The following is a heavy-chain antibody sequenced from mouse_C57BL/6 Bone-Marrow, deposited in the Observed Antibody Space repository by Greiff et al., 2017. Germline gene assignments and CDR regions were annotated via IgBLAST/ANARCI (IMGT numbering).Heavy chain of an antibody. J-gene: IGHJ4*01. Sequence: QVQLKESGPELVKPGASVKISCKASGYAFSSSWMNWVKQRPGKGLEWIGRIYPGDGDTNYNGKFKGKATLTADKSSSTAYMQLSSLTSEDSAVYFCAKEGTAQSRDYAMDYWGQGTSVTVSS. CDR3: AKEGTAQSRDYAMDY. D-gene: IGHD3-2*02. CDR1: GYAFSSSW. CDR2: IYPGDGDT. V-gene: IGHV1-82*01.